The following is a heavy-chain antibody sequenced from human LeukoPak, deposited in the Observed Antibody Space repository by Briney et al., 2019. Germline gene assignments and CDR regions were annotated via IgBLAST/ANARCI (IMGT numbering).Heavy chain of an antibody. J-gene: IGHJ4*02. Sequence: SETLSLTCTVSGVSISSGGYYWSWIRQHPGKGLEWIGYIYYSGSTYYNPSLKSRVTISVDTSKNQFSLKLSSVTAADTAVYFCAREGIALVRGVNGPIDYWGQGTLVTVSS. D-gene: IGHD3-10*01. V-gene: IGHV4-31*03. CDR3: AREGIALVRGVNGPIDY. CDR1: GVSISSGGYY. CDR2: IYYSGST.